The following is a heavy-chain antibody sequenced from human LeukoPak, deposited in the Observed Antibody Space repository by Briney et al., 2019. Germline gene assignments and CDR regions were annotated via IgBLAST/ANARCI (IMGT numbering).Heavy chain of an antibody. D-gene: IGHD1-26*01. J-gene: IGHJ5*02. CDR2: INHSGST. Sequence: SETLSLTCTVSGGSISSYYWSWIRQPPGKGLEWIGEINHSGSTNYNPSLKSRVTISVDTSKNQFSLKLSSVTAADTAVYYCARPFLASDSGSYRPGGWFDPWGQGTLVTVSS. V-gene: IGHV4-34*01. CDR3: ARPFLASDSGSYRPGGWFDP. CDR1: GGSISSYY.